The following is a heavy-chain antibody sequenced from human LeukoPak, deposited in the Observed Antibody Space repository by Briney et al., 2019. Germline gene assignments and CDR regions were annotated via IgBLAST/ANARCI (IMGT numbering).Heavy chain of an antibody. CDR2: IKQDGSEK. J-gene: IGHJ6*04. Sequence: SGGSLRLSCAASGFTFSSYWMSWVRQAPGKGLEWVANIKQDGSEKYYVDSVKGRFTISRDNAKNSLFLQMNSLRAEDTAVYYCAELGITMIGGVWGKGTTVTISS. D-gene: IGHD3-10*02. CDR3: AELGITMIGGV. CDR1: GFTFSSYW. V-gene: IGHV3-7*01.